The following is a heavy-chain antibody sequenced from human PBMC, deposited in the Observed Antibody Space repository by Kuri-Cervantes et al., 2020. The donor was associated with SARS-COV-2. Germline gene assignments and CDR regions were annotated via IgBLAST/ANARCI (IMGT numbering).Heavy chain of an antibody. J-gene: IGHJ6*02. CDR2: IYYSGST. CDR1: GGSISSYY. CDR3: ARGGYVVYYYYYGMDV. V-gene: IGHV4-59*12. Sequence: SETLSLICTVSGGSISSYYWSWIRQPPGKGLEWIGYIYYSGSTNYNPSLKSRVTISVDTSKNQFSLKLSSVTAADTAVYYCARGGYVVYYYYYGMDVWGQGTTVTVSS. D-gene: IGHD6-25*01.